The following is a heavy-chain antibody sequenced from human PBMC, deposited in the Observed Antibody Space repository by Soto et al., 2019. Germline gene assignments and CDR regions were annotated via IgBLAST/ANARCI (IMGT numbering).Heavy chain of an antibody. CDR2: IDPSGSYT. J-gene: IGHJ3*02. V-gene: IGHV5-10-1*01. Sequence: GESLEISCKGSGYSFTSYWISWVRQMPGKGLEWMGRIDPSGSYTNYSPSFQGHVTISADKSISTAYLQWSSLKASDTAMYYCARRYYYDSSGLGAFDIWGQGTMVTVSS. CDR3: ARRYYYDSSGLGAFDI. D-gene: IGHD3-22*01. CDR1: GYSFTSYW.